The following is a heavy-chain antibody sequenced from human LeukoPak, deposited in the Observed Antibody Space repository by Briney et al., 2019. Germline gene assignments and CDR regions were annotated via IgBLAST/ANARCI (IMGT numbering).Heavy chain of an antibody. CDR2: ISYDGSNK. V-gene: IGHV3-30*03. D-gene: IGHD3-3*01. CDR1: GFTFSSYG. CDR3: ARDYYTSSRHAFDL. Sequence: PGGSLRLSCAASGFTFSSYGMHWVRQAPGKGLEWVAVISYDGSNKYYADSVKGRFTISRDNSKNTLYLQMNSLRAEDTAVYYCARDYYTSSRHAFDLWGQGTMVTVSS. J-gene: IGHJ3*01.